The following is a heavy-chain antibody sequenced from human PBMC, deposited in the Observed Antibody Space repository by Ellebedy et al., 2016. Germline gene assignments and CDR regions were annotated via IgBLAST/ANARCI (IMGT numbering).Heavy chain of an antibody. CDR1: GYTFTSYA. D-gene: IGHD2-2*01. V-gene: IGHV1-3*01. Sequence: ASVKVSCKASGYTFTSYAMHWVRQAPGQRLEWMGWINAGNGNTKYSQKFQGRVTITRDTSASTAYMELSSLRSEDTAVYYCARDPCFSSTSCYVYWYFDLWGRGTLVTVSS. J-gene: IGHJ2*01. CDR2: INAGNGNT. CDR3: ARDPCFSSTSCYVYWYFDL.